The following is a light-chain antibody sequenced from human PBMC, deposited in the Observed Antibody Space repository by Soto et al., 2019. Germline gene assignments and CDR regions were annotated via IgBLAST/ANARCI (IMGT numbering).Light chain of an antibody. J-gene: IGKJ3*01. CDR2: GVS. V-gene: IGKV3-20*01. CDR1: QSVGSTY. CDR3: QQYGTSPLT. Sequence: EIVLTQSPGTLSLSPGERATLSCRASQSVGSTYLAWYQQKPGQAPKLLIYGVSSMATGIPDRFSGSGSGTAFTLTISTLELEDFEAYYCQQYGTSPLTFGPGTKVDI.